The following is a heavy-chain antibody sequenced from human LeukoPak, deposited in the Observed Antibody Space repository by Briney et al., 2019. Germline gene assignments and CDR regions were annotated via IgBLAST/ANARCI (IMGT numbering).Heavy chain of an antibody. V-gene: IGHV1-18*01. Sequence: ASVRVSCKASGSTFTRYGISWVRQAPGQGLQWLGWISASNGNTNYAQKFRDRVTMSTDTSTGTAYLDVRSLTSDDTAVYYCARDHSNWNYAPDFWGQGTLVIVSS. CDR1: GSTFTRYG. J-gene: IGHJ4*02. D-gene: IGHD1-7*01. CDR2: ISASNGNT. CDR3: ARDHSNWNYAPDF.